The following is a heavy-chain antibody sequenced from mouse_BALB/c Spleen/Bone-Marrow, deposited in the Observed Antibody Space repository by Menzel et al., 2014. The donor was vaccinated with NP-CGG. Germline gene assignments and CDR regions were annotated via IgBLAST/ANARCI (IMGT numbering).Heavy chain of an antibody. Sequence: VQLQQSGPGLVAPSQSLSITCTVSGFSLSNYGVHWVRQPPGKGLEWLGVIWAGGSTNYNSALMSRLSINKDNFKSQVFLKMNSLQPDDTAMYYCARYYGSSDSWFAYWGQGTLVTVSA. V-gene: IGHV2-9*02. D-gene: IGHD1-1*01. CDR1: GFSLSNYG. CDR3: ARYYGSSDSWFAY. J-gene: IGHJ3*01. CDR2: IWAGGST.